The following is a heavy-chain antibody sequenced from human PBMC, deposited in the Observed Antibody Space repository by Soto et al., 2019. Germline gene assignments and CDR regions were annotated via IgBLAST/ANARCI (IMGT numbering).Heavy chain of an antibody. CDR2: IYSGGST. Sequence: PGGSLRLSCAASGFTVSSNYMTWVRQAPGKGLEWVSVIYSGGSTNYADSVKGRFTISRDDSKNTLFLQMNSLRAEDTAVYYCATAKLLLPWLFDYWGQGT. J-gene: IGHJ4*02. V-gene: IGHV3-66*01. CDR3: ATAKLLLPWLFDY. D-gene: IGHD2-15*01. CDR1: GFTVSSNY.